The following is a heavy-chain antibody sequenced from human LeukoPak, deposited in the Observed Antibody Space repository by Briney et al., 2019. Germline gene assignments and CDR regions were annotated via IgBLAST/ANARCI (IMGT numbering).Heavy chain of an antibody. D-gene: IGHD2-8*02. Sequence: SETLSLTCTVSGDSISSYYWNWIRQPPGKGLEWIGYISYSGYINYNPSLESRVTISVDTSKNQFSLKLSYVTAADTAVYYCARSLVLDPMDFWGYYFDYWGQGALVTVSS. CDR3: ARSLVLDPMDFWGYYFDY. J-gene: IGHJ4*02. V-gene: IGHV4-59*01. CDR2: ISYSGYI. CDR1: GDSISSYY.